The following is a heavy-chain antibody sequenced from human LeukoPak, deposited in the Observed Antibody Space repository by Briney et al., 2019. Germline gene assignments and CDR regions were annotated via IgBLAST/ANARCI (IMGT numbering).Heavy chain of an antibody. J-gene: IGHJ5*02. V-gene: IGHV4-34*01. CDR2: INHSGGI. D-gene: IGHD6-6*01. CDR3: ASLARGGNWFDP. Sequence: PSETLSLTCAVYGGSFIGYDWTWIRQPPGKGLEWIGEINHSGGINYNPSLKSRVTISVDTSKNQFSLKLSSVTAADTAVYYCASLARGGNWFDPWGQGTLVTVSS. CDR1: GGSFIGYD.